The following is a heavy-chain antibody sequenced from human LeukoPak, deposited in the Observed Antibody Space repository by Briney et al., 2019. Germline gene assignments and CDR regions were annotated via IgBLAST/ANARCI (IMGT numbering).Heavy chain of an antibody. Sequence: GGSLRLSCAASGFTFSNAWMSWVRQAPGKGLEWVGRIKSKTDGGTTDYAAPVKGRFTISRDDSKNTLYLQMDSLRAEDTAVYYCAKDCDGCMMTFDNWGQGTLVTASS. V-gene: IGHV3-15*01. CDR2: IKSKTDGGTT. CDR1: GFTFSNAW. CDR3: AKDCDGCMMTFDN. J-gene: IGHJ4*02. D-gene: IGHD2-8*01.